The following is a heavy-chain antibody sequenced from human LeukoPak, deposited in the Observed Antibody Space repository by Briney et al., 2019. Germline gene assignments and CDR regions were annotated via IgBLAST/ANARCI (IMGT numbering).Heavy chain of an antibody. D-gene: IGHD4-17*01. V-gene: IGHV3-73*01. CDR3: TRHVGGDYVSDY. J-gene: IGHJ4*02. CDR2: IRNKAHNYAT. CDR1: GFIFSGSA. Sequence: PGGSLRLSCAASGFIFSGSAMHWVRQASGKGPEWVGRIRNKAHNYATAYAASVKGRFTISRDDSKNTAYLQMNRLKSEDTAVYYCTRHVGGDYVSDYWGQGTLVTVSS.